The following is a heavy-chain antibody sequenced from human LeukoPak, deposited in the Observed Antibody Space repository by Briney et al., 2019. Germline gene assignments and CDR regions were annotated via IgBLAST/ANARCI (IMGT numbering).Heavy chain of an antibody. Sequence: SETLSLTCTVSGGSISSKNYYWGWIRQPPGRGLEWIGNFYYSGSTYYNPSLKSRVTISVDTSKNQFSLKLSSVTAADTAVYYCARRGGAVAGTFFDYWGQGTLVTVSS. D-gene: IGHD6-19*01. CDR2: FYYSGST. CDR3: ARRGGAVAGTFFDY. J-gene: IGHJ4*02. CDR1: GGSISSKNYY. V-gene: IGHV4-39*01.